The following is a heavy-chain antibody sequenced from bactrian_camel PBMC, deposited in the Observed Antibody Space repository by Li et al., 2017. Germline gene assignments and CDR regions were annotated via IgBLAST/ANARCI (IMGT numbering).Heavy chain of an antibody. J-gene: IGHJ4*01. CDR1: GYTNGRDC. CDR2: IFVDGTCT. V-gene: IGHV3S6*01. Sequence: VQLVESGGGSVQAGGSVKLSCVGSGYTNGRDCLHWYRQVPGKEREGVAGIFVDGTCTFYRDESVKGRFTISKNGATNIVYLQMDRLEPDDTAMYYCTADRSGYGGLVRRVTWYNNWGQGTQVT. D-gene: IGHD6*01. CDR3: TADRSGYGGLVRRVTWYNN.